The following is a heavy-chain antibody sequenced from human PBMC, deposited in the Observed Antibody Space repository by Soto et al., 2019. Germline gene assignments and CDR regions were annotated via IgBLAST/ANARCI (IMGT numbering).Heavy chain of an antibody. V-gene: IGHV3-23*01. CDR1: GFTFSSYA. CDR3: ATGVVRYCSSTTCLGVFDS. D-gene: IGHD2-2*01. CDR2: ISGSGGGK. J-gene: IGHJ4*02. Sequence: PGGSLRLSCVASGFTFSSYAMSWVRQAPGKGLEWVSSISGSGGGKDYADSVKGRFTISRDNSKNTLYLEMNSLRAEDTAVYYCATGVVRYCSSTTCLGVFDSWGQGTMVTVSS.